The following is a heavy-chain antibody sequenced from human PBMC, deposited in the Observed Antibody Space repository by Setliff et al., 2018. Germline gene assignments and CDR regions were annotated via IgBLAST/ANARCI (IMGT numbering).Heavy chain of an antibody. V-gene: IGHV3-15*07. J-gene: IGHJ4*02. CDR3: ARAHLPGSGSYFGFDY. D-gene: IGHD1-26*01. CDR2: VKAEVDGGTI. Sequence: PGGSLRLSCAGSGIDFTNAWMNWVRQAPGKGLEWVGRVKAEVDGGTIEYAAPVKGRFIISRDDSVRTLYLQMSSLTSDDTAVYYCARAHLPGSGSYFGFDYWGQGTLVTVSS. CDR1: GIDFTNAW.